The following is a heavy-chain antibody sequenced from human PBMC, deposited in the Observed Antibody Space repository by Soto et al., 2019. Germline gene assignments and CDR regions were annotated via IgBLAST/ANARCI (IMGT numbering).Heavy chain of an antibody. J-gene: IGHJ4*02. CDR2: IAYDGSNK. V-gene: IGHV3-30*18. CDR3: AKDGDYDYVWGSSFDY. Sequence: QVQLVESGGGVVQPGRSLRLSCAASGFTFSSYGMHWVRQAPGKGLEWVAVIAYDGSNKYYADSVKGRFTISRDNYKNTLYLQMNSLRAEDTAVYYCAKDGDYDYVWGSSFDYWGQGTLVTVSS. CDR1: GFTFSSYG. D-gene: IGHD3-16*01.